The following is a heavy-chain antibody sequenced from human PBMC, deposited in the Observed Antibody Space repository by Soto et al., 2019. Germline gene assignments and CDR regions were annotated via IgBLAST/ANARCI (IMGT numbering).Heavy chain of an antibody. Sequence: GSGPTLVNPTQTLTLTCTFSGFSLSTSGMCVSWIRQPPGKALEWLARIDWDDDKYYSTSLKTRLTISNGPSKNQVVLTMTNMDPVDTATYYCARTQLGYCSGGSCYYFDYWGQGTLVTVSS. V-gene: IGHV2-70*11. CDR1: GFSLSTSGMC. CDR2: IDWDDDK. CDR3: ARTQLGYCSGGSCYYFDY. D-gene: IGHD2-15*01. J-gene: IGHJ4*02.